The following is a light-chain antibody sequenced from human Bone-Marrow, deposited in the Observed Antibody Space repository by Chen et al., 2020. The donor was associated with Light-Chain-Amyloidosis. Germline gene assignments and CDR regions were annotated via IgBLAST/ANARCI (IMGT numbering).Light chain of an antibody. V-gene: IGLV2-23*01. CDR2: EAT. J-gene: IGLJ2*01. CDR3: CSFAGGVVP. Sequence: QSALSQPASVSGSPGQSITISCTGAGNDVGIYKLVSWYQHHPGNAPKLIIYEATARPSGVSTRFSGSQSGNTASLTISGLQAEDEADYYCCSFAGGVVPFGGGTKVTVL. CDR1: GNDVGIYKL.